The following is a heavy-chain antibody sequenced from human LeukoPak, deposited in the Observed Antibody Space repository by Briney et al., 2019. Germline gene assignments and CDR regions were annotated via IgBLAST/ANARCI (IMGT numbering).Heavy chain of an antibody. Sequence: ASVKVSCKASGYTFTSNYMLWVRQAPGQGLEWMGIINPSGGSQGRVTMTRDASTSTVYMELSSLRSEDTAVYYCARVGGNYPINWGQGSLVTVSS. V-gene: IGHV1-46*01. J-gene: IGHJ4*02. CDR2: INPSGGS. D-gene: IGHD3-16*02. CDR3: ARVGGNYPIN. CDR1: GYTFTSNY.